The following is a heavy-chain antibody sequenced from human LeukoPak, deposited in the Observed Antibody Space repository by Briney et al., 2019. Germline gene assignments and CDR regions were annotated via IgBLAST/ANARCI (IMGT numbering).Heavy chain of an antibody. CDR3: SRGLDSRKLGY. V-gene: IGHV4-31*03. CDR2: IHPSGKL. CDR1: GASFSSGDQY. D-gene: IGHD3-22*01. J-gene: IGHJ4*02. Sequence: SQTLSLTCTVSGASFSSGDQYWNWIRQSPGKGLEWIGSIHPSGKLYNNPSLESRVTISIDTSKNQLSLNLNSVTGADTAVYFCSRGLDSRKLGYWGQGTLVTVSS.